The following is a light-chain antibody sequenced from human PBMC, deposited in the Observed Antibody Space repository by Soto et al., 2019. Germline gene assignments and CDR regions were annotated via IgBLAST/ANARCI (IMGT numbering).Light chain of an antibody. J-gene: IGLJ1*01. CDR1: SSNIGAGYD. CDR3: QSYERSPYYV. V-gene: IGLV1-40*01. Sequence: QSVLAQPPSVSGAPVQRVTISCTGSSSNIGAGYDVHWYQQLPGTAPKLLIYGNSNRPSGVPDRFSGSKSGTSASLAITGLQAEDEADYYCQSYERSPYYVFGPGTKVTDL. CDR2: GNS.